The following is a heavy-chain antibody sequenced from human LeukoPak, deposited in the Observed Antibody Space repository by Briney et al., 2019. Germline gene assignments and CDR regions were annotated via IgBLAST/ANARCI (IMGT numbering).Heavy chain of an antibody. Sequence: ASVKVSFKASGYTFTGYYMHWVRQAPGQGLEWMGWINPNSGGTNYAQKFQGRVTMTRDTSISTAYMELSRLRSDDTAVYYCASSITFGGVTLGDYWGQGTRVTVSS. CDR1: GYTFTGYY. V-gene: IGHV1-2*02. D-gene: IGHD3-16*01. CDR3: ASSITFGGVTLGDY. CDR2: INPNSGGT. J-gene: IGHJ4*02.